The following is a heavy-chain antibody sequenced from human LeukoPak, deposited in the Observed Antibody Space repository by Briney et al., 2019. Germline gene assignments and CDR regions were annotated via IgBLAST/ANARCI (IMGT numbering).Heavy chain of an antibody. J-gene: IGHJ4*02. CDR2: IIPVFDTP. CDR1: GGTFSSFA. V-gene: IGHV1-69*13. D-gene: IGHD6-13*01. CDR3: ARSKGIAAPGHSNFNFDY. Sequence: GASVKVSCKASGGTFSSFAISWVRQAPGQGLEWMGGIIPVFDTPTFAQKFQGRVTITADESTSTAYMQLSSLRSEDTAVYYCARSKGIAAPGHSNFNFDYWGQGTLVTVSS.